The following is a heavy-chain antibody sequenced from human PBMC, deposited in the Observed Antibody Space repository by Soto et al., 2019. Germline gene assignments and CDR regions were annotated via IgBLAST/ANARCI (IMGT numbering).Heavy chain of an antibody. V-gene: IGHV2-5*02. Sequence: ESGPTLVNPTQTLTLTCTFSGFSLSTSGVGVGWIRQPPGKALEWLALIYWDDDKRYSPSLKSRLTITKDTSKNQVVLTMTNMDPVDTATYYCAHRATQDYYDSSGPSWFDPWGQGTLVTVS. CDR3: AHRATQDYYDSSGPSWFDP. J-gene: IGHJ5*02. CDR1: GFSLSTSGVG. CDR2: IYWDDDK. D-gene: IGHD3-22*01.